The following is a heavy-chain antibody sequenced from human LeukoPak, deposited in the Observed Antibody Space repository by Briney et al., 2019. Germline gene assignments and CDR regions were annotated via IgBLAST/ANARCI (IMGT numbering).Heavy chain of an antibody. CDR2: ISAYNGNT. J-gene: IGHJ4*02. CDR3: ARTIRGYSYGSPVDY. D-gene: IGHD5-18*01. V-gene: IGHV1-18*04. Sequence: ASVKVSCKASGYTFTSYGISWVRQAPGQGLEWMGWISAYNGNTNYAQKLQGRVTMTTDTSTSTAYMELRSLRSDGTAVYYCARTIRGYSYGSPVDYRGQGTLVTVSS. CDR1: GYTFTSYG.